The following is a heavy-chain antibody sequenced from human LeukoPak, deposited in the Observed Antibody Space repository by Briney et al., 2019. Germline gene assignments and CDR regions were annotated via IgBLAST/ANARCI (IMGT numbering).Heavy chain of an antibody. Sequence: ASVKVSCKVSGYTLTELSMHWVRQAPGKGLEWMGGFDPEDGETIYAQKFQGRVAMTDDTSTDTAYMELSSQRSEDTAVYYCATAVRYCSGGSCYGTFDFWGQGTLVTVSS. CDR1: GYTLTELS. V-gene: IGHV1-24*01. D-gene: IGHD2-15*01. CDR2: FDPEDGET. J-gene: IGHJ4*02. CDR3: ATAVRYCSGGSCYGTFDF.